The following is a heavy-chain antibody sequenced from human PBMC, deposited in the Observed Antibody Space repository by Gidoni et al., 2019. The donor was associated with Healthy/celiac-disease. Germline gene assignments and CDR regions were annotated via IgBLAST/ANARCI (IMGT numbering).Heavy chain of an antibody. CDR1: GYTFTRYD. V-gene: IGHV1-8*01. J-gene: IGHJ4*02. Sequence: VQLVQSGDEVKKPGASVKVSCKASGYTFTRYDINWVRQATGQGLEWLGWMNTNSGNTGYAQKFQGRVTMSRNTSISTAYMELSSLISEDTAVYYCARGRGVASHGGYWGQGTLVTVSS. CDR3: ARGRGVASHGGY. D-gene: IGHD3-16*01. CDR2: MNTNSGNT.